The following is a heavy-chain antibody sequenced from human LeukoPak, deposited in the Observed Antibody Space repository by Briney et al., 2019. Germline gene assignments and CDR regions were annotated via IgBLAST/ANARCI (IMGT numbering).Heavy chain of an antibody. CDR1: GGSISSPSDF. J-gene: IGHJ3*02. V-gene: IGHV4-39*01. CDR2: VLYSGRT. D-gene: IGHD5-24*01. CDR3: AREEADNSDNAFDI. Sequence: PSETVSLTCTVSGGSISSPSDFWGWIRQPPGKGLEWVGSVLYSGRTFYNPSLRTRLTVSVDTSKNPLSLQLRSVTAAHTPVYVFAREEADNSDNAFDIWRRGTMVTVSS.